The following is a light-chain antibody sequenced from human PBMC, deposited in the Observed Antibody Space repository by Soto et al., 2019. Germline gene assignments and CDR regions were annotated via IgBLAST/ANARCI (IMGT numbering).Light chain of an antibody. Sequence: QSVLTQPPSVSGTPGQRVTISCSGGISNIATNYVHWFQQLPGTAPKVLSNRDNQRPSGVPDRFSGSKSGTSASLAISGLRSEDEAEHYCAAWDDTVRSYVFGTGTKVTVL. CDR2: RDN. J-gene: IGLJ1*01. CDR3: AAWDDTVRSYV. CDR1: ISNIATNY. V-gene: IGLV1-47*01.